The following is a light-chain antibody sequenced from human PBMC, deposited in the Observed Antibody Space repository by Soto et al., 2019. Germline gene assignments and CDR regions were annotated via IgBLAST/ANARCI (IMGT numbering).Light chain of an antibody. CDR1: QTISAF. CDR2: AAS. V-gene: IGKV1-39*01. Sequence: DIQMTQSPSSLSASIGDGVTITCRASQTISAFLNWYQLKPGKAPKLLIYAASTLQSGVPSRFSGSGSGADFTLTISSLQPEDCATYYCQQSYSLPWTFGQGTTVRIK. CDR3: QQSYSLPWT. J-gene: IGKJ1*01.